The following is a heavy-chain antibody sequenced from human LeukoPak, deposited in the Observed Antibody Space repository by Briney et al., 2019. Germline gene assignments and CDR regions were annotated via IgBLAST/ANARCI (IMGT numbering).Heavy chain of an antibody. CDR1: GFTFSNHG. J-gene: IGHJ4*02. CDR3: ARVGYSGYDYDY. D-gene: IGHD5-12*01. Sequence: GGSLRLSCAASGFTFSNHGMTWVRQAPGKGLEWVSFISGNARTTYYADSVEGRCTSSRDNSKDALYLQMNSLRAEDTAVYYCARVGYSGYDYDYWGQGTLVTVSS. V-gene: IGHV3-23*01. CDR2: ISGNARTT.